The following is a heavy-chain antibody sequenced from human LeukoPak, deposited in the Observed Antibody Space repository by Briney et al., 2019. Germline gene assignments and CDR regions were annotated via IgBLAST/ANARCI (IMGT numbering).Heavy chain of an antibody. CDR1: GFTFSSYA. J-gene: IGHJ6*02. Sequence: GGSLRLSCAASGFTFSSYAMHWVRQAPGKGLEWVAVISYDGNNKYYADSVKGRFTISRDNSKNTLYLQMNSLRAEDTAVYYCARSDCGGDCYEYYYYGMDVWGQGTTVTVSS. V-gene: IGHV3-30-3*01. D-gene: IGHD2-21*02. CDR3: ARSDCGGDCYEYYYYGMDV. CDR2: ISYDGNNK.